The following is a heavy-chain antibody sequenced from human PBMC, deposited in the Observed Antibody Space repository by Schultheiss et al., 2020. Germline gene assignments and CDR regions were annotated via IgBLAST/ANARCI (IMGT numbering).Heavy chain of an antibody. CDR3: ARVLSSGWFSWFDP. CDR1: GFTFSSYG. D-gene: IGHD6-19*01. V-gene: IGHV3-30*03. Sequence: GGSLRLSCAASGFTFSSYGMHWVRQAPGKGLEWVAVISYDGSNKYYADSVKGRFTISRDNAKNTLYLQMNSLRVEDTAVYYCARVLSSGWFSWFDPWGQGTLGTVS. J-gene: IGHJ5*02. CDR2: ISYDGSNK.